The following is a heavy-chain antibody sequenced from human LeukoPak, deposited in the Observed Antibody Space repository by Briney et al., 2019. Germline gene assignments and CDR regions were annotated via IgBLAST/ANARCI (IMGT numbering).Heavy chain of an antibody. CDR2: ISGSGGST. V-gene: IGHV3-23*01. CDR3: AKGDYGDYVSYYYYYYYMDV. J-gene: IGHJ6*03. CDR1: GFTFSSYG. Sequence: GGSLRLSCAASGFTFSSYGMSWVRQAPGKGLEWVSAISGSGGSTYYADSVKGRFTISRDNSKNTLYLQMNSLRAEDTAVYYCAKGDYGDYVSYYYYYYYMDVWGKGTTVTISS. D-gene: IGHD4-17*01.